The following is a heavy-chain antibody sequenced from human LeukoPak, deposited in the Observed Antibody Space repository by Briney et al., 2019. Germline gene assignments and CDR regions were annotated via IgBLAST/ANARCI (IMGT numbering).Heavy chain of an antibody. CDR1: GYTFTGYY. CDR3: AMGSYSYGPLGVY. J-gene: IGHJ4*02. V-gene: IGHV1-2*02. D-gene: IGHD5-18*01. CDR2: INPNSGGT. Sequence: GASVKVSCKASGYTFTGYYMHWVRQAPGQGLEWMGWINPNSGGTNYAQKFQGRVTMTRDMSTSTVYMELSSLRSEDTAVYYCAMGSYSYGPLGVYWGQGTLVTVSS.